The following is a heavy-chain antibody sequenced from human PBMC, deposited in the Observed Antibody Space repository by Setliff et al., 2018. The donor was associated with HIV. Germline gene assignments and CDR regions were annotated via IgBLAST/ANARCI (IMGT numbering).Heavy chain of an antibody. CDR2: IHYTGST. Sequence: SETLSLTCSVSGGSVSSVNYYWSWIRQPPGKGLEWIGYIHYTGSTQYNPSLKSRVTISVDTPKNQFSLSLNSVTAADTAVYFCAKGGAVSADFDSWGQGTLVTVSS. V-gene: IGHV4-61*01. CDR3: AKGGAVSADFDS. CDR1: GGSVSSVNYY. D-gene: IGHD3-16*01. J-gene: IGHJ5*01.